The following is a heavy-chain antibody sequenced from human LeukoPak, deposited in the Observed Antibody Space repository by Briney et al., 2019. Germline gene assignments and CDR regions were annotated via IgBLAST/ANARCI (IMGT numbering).Heavy chain of an antibody. CDR2: IYPGDSDT. D-gene: IGHD6-13*01. Sequence: GESLKISCKGSGYSFTSYWIGWVRPMPGKGLEWMGIIYPGDSDTRYSPSFQGQVTISADKSISTAYLQWSSLKASDTAMYYCARQVIGEAAAGTFYYYYYGMDVWGQGTTVTVSS. J-gene: IGHJ6*02. V-gene: IGHV5-51*01. CDR1: GYSFTSYW. CDR3: ARQVIGEAAAGTFYYYYYGMDV.